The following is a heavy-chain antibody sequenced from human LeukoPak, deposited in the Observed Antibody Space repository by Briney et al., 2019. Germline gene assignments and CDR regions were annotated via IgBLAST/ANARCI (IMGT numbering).Heavy chain of an antibody. CDR1: GYTFTSYG. CDR3: ARERIESDILTGYFYYYYYMDV. Sequence: ASVKVSCKASGYTFTSYGISWVRQAPGQGLEWMGWISAYNGNTNYAQKLQGRVTMTTDTSTSTAYMELRGLRSDDTAVYYCARERIESDILTGYFYYYYYMDVWGKGTTVTVSS. CDR2: ISAYNGNT. D-gene: IGHD3-9*01. V-gene: IGHV1-18*01. J-gene: IGHJ6*03.